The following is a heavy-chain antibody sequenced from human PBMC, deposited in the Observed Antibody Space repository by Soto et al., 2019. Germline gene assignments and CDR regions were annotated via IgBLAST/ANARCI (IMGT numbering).Heavy chain of an antibody. V-gene: IGHV3-9*01. CDR1: GFTFDDYA. Sequence: GGSLRLSCAASGFTFDDYAMHWVRQAPGKGLEWVSGISWNSGSIGYADSVKGRFTISRDNAKNSLYLQMNSLRAEDTALYYCAKEYYDFWSGPTYDYYYYYMDVWGKGTTVTVSS. CDR2: ISWNSGSI. CDR3: AKEYYDFWSGPTYDYYYYYMDV. J-gene: IGHJ6*03. D-gene: IGHD3-3*01.